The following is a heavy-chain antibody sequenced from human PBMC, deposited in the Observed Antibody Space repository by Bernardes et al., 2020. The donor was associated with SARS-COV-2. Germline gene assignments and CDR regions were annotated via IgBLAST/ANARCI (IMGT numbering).Heavy chain of an antibody. CDR3: VRSEGRGYST. J-gene: IGHJ5*02. CDR2: MHSNGNT. D-gene: IGHD5-18*01. CDR1: GGSIRNYY. V-gene: IGHV4-59*01. Sequence: SETLSLTCTVSGGSIRNYYWTWIRQPPGKGLEWIASMHSNGNTNYSRSLRSRVTISLDMSRNQVSLRLSYVTAADTAIYYCVRSEGRGYSTWGQGTRVTVSS.